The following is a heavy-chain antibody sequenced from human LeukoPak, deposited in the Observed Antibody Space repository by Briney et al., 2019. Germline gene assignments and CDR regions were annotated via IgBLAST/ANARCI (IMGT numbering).Heavy chain of an antibody. V-gene: IGHV3-53*01. CDR1: RFTFRNYA. Sequence: SGGSLRLSCAASRFTFRNYAMSWVRQTPGKGLEWVSVFYSGGDTYYADSVKGRFTISRDISKNTLYLQMNSLRVEDTAVYYCARGVTIFGVIIYGFDIWGQGTMVTVSS. D-gene: IGHD3-3*01. CDR3: ARGVTIFGVIIYGFDI. J-gene: IGHJ3*02. CDR2: FYSGGDT.